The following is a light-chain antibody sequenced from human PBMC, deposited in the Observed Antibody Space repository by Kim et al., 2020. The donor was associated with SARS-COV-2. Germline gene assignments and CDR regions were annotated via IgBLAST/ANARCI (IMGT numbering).Light chain of an antibody. V-gene: IGKV1D-16*01. CDR2: SAS. J-gene: IGKJ5*01. CDR3: QQYNSYPIT. Sequence: DIQMTQSPSTVSASVGDRVTITCRASQDVSNWLVWYQQKPGKAPQLLIYSASSLQSGVPSRFSGSGSGTEFTLTISSLQPDDFATYYCQQYNSYPITFGQGTRLEIK. CDR1: QDVSNW.